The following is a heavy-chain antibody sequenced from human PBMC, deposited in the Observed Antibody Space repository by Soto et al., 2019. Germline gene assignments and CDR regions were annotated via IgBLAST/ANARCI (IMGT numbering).Heavy chain of an antibody. Sequence: LQGGSLRLSCAASGFTFSSYDMHWVRQATGKGLEWVSAIGTAGDTYYPGSVKGRFTISRENAKNSLYLQMNSLRAEDTAVYYCARAIQLWHNYGMDVWGQGTTVTVSS. CDR2: IGTAGDT. J-gene: IGHJ6*02. CDR1: GFTFSSYD. D-gene: IGHD5-18*01. V-gene: IGHV3-13*01. CDR3: ARAIQLWHNYGMDV.